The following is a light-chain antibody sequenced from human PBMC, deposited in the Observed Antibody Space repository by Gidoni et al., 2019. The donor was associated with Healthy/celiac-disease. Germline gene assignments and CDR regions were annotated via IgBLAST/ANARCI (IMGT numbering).Light chain of an antibody. CDR3: QQYNNWPPRT. J-gene: IGKJ1*01. Sequence: ILMTQSPATLPVSPGERATLSCRASQSVSSNLAWYQQQPGQAPRLLIYGASTGATGIPARFSGSGSGTEFTLTISSLQSEDFAVYYCQQYNNWPPRTFGQGTKVEIK. CDR2: GAS. CDR1: QSVSSN. V-gene: IGKV3-15*01.